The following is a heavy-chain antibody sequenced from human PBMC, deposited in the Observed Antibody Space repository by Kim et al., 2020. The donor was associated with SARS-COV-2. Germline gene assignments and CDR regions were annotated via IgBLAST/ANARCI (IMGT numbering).Heavy chain of an antibody. Sequence: RYSPSLQSRLTITKDTSKNQVVLTMTNMDPVDTATYYCAHIRASSSWFQHWGQGTLVTVSS. CDR3: AHIRASSSWFQH. D-gene: IGHD6-13*01. V-gene: IGHV2-5*01. J-gene: IGHJ1*01.